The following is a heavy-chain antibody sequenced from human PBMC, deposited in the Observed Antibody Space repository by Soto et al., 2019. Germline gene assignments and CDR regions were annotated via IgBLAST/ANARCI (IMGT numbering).Heavy chain of an antibody. J-gene: IGHJ4*02. D-gene: IGHD6-13*01. Sequence: SETLSLTCAVYRGSFIAYYWSWIRQPPGKGLEWSGEINHSGSTNYNPSLKSRVTISVDTAKNQVSLNLSFGNAAAKAVYYCARKPTSAGIAADSPGYWGQGARVTVAS. CDR1: RGSFIAYY. V-gene: IGHV4-34*01. CDR2: INHSGST. CDR3: ARKPTSAGIAADSPGY.